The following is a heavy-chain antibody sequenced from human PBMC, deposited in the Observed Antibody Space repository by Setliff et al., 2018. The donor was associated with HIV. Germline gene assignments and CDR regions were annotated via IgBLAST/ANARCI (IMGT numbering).Heavy chain of an antibody. V-gene: IGHV3-7*03. J-gene: IGHJ3*02. CDR3: ARDPGSSAFDM. Sequence: GGSLRLSCRASGFNFNTYWMSWVRQSPGKGLEFVANINRDGRETNHMDSVKGRFTIPRDNAETSLYLQMNSLRVEDTAVYYCARDPGSSAFDMWGQGTMVTVSS. CDR1: GFNFNTYW. CDR2: INRDGRET.